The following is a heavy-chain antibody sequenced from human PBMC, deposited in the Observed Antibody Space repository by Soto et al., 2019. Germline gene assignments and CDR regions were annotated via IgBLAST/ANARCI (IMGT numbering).Heavy chain of an antibody. CDR2: IIPIFGTA. Sequence: QVQLVQSGAEVKKPGSSVKVSCKASGGTFSSYAISWVRQAPGQGLEWMGGIIPIFGTANYAQKFQGRVTITADESTSTAYMELSSLRSEDTAVYYCARSADSWSGVIYVYYFDYWGQGTLVTVSS. CDR1: GGTFSSYA. CDR3: ARSADSWSGVIYVYYFDY. D-gene: IGHD3-3*01. V-gene: IGHV1-69*01. J-gene: IGHJ4*02.